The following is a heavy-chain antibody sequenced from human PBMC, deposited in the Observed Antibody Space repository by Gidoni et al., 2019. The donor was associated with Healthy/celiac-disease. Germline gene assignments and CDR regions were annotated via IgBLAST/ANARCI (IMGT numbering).Heavy chain of an antibody. D-gene: IGHD3-10*01. Sequence: QVQLQQWGAGLLKPSETLSLPCAVYVGSFSGYYWSWLRQPPGKGLEWIGEINHSGSTNYNPSLNSRVTIAVDTSKNQFSLKLSSVTAADTAVYYCATGRYGSGTSGMDVWGQGTTVTVSS. CDR2: INHSGST. V-gene: IGHV4-34*01. CDR1: VGSFSGYY. J-gene: IGHJ6*02. CDR3: ATGRYGSGTSGMDV.